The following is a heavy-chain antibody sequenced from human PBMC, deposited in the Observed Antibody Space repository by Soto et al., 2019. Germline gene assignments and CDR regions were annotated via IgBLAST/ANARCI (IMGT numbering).Heavy chain of an antibody. D-gene: IGHD3-10*01. CDR2: IYWDDDK. J-gene: IGHJ5*02. CDR3: AHASNTYGSWCYPPSDWFDP. Sequence: QITLKESGPTLVKPTQTLTLTCTFSGFSLSTSGVGVGWIRQPPGKALEWLALIYWDDDKSYSPSLKSRLTITKDNTKNQVVLTMTNLEPVDTATYCCAHASNTYGSWCYPPSDWFDPWGQGTLVTVSS. CDR1: GFSLSTSGVG. V-gene: IGHV2-5*02.